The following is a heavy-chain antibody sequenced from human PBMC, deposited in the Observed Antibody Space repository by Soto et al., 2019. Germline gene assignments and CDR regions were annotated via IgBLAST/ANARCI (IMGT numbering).Heavy chain of an antibody. CDR2: FDPEDGET. V-gene: IGHV1-24*01. CDR3: ATDTGITGTTELYYYYGMDV. J-gene: IGHJ6*02. D-gene: IGHD1-7*01. CDR1: GYTLTELS. Sequence: ASVKVSCKVSGYTLTELSMHWVRQAPGKGLEWMGGFDPEDGETIYAQKFQGRVTMTEDTSTDTAYMELSSLRSEDTAVYYCATDTGITGTTELYYYYGMDVWGQGTTVTVSS.